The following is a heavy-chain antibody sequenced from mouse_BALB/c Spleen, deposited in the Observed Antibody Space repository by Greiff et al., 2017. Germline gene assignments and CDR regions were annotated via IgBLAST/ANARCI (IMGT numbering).Heavy chain of an antibody. Sequence: EVNVVESGGGLVQPGGSRKLSCAASGFTFSSYAMSWVRQTPEKRLEWVATISSGGSYTYYPDSVKGRFTISRDNAKNTLYLQMSSLRSEDTAMYYCAREGDYYGSSMTWFAYWGQGTLVTVSA. D-gene: IGHD1-1*01. CDR1: GFTFSSYA. CDR3: AREGDYYGSSMTWFAY. J-gene: IGHJ3*01. CDR2: ISSGGSYT. V-gene: IGHV5-9-3*01.